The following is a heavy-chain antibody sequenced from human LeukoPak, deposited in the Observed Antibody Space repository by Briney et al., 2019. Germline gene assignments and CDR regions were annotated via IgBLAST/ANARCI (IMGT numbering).Heavy chain of an antibody. Sequence: GGSLRLPCAASGFTFSSYSMNWVRQAPGKGLEWVSFISSSSSYIYYADSVKGRFTISRDNAKNSLYLQMNSLRAEDTAVYYCAKVGYYDSSGYYVFDYWGQGTLVTVSS. CDR3: AKVGYYDSSGYYVFDY. D-gene: IGHD3-22*01. CDR2: ISSSSSYI. V-gene: IGHV3-21*01. CDR1: GFTFSSYS. J-gene: IGHJ4*02.